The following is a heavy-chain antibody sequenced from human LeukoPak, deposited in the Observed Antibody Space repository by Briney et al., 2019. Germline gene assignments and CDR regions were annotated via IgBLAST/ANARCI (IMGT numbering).Heavy chain of an antibody. J-gene: IGHJ6*02. V-gene: IGHV1-2*02. D-gene: IGHD6-19*01. CDR3: ASAPGIAVAGYYYGMDV. Sequence: ASVKVSCKASGYTFTGYYMHWVRQAPGQGLEWMGWINPNSGGTNYAQKFQGRVTMTRDTSISTAYMELSRLRSDDTAVYYCASAPGIAVAGYYYGMDVWGQGTTVTVSS. CDR1: GYTFTGYY. CDR2: INPNSGGT.